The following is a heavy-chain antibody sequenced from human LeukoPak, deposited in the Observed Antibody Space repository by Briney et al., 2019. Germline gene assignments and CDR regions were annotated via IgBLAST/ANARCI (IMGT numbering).Heavy chain of an antibody. D-gene: IGHD2-2*01. J-gene: IGHJ5*02. Sequence: PGGSLRLSCAASGFTFSSYAMYWVRRTPGKGLEYISVISGNGVSTHYATSVKGRFSISRDNSKNKLYLQMCSLRAEDMAVCYCARAESAIVVVPAAVGPFHLWGQGTLVTVSS. V-gene: IGHV3-64*01. CDR2: ISGNGVST. CDR1: GFTFSSYA. CDR3: ARAESAIVVVPAAVGPFHL.